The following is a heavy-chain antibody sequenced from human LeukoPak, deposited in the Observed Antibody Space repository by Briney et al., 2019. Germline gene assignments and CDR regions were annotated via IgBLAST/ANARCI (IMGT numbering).Heavy chain of an antibody. V-gene: IGHV1-18*01. D-gene: IGHD3-3*01. CDR2: ISAYNGNT. Sequence: ASVKVSCKASGYTFTSYGISWVRQAPGQGLEWMGWISAYNGNTNYAQKLQGRVTMTTDTSTSTAYMELRSPRSDDTAVYYCARTTVLRFLEWLTPDCWGQGTLVTVSS. CDR3: ARTTVLRFLEWLTPDC. J-gene: IGHJ4*02. CDR1: GYTFTSYG.